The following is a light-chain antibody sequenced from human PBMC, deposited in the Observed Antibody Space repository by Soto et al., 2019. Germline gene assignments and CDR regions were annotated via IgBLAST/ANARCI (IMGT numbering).Light chain of an antibody. CDR1: QSVSSTY. V-gene: IGKV3-20*01. CDR2: GAS. Sequence: EIVLTQSPGTLSLFPGERATFSCRASQSVSSTYLAWYRQKPGQAPRLLIYGASSRATGITDRFSGSGSGTDFTLTISRLDHEDSVVYYCQHYGTSPRTFGQGTKVEIK. J-gene: IGKJ1*01. CDR3: QHYGTSPRT.